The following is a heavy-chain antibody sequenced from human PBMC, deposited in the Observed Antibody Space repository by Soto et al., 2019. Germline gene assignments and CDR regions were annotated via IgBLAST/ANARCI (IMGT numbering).Heavy chain of an antibody. CDR2: ISNDGSNK. D-gene: IGHD1-26*01. Sequence: QVHLVESGGGVVQPGRSLRLSCAASGFSFSTYGMHWVCQAPGKGLEWVAFISNDGSNKYYADSVKGRFTISRDNSKNTLYLQMNSLRAEDTAVYYCETGFGNYWAFDYWGQGTLVTVSS. CDR1: GFSFSTYG. CDR3: ETGFGNYWAFDY. J-gene: IGHJ4*02. V-gene: IGHV3-30*03.